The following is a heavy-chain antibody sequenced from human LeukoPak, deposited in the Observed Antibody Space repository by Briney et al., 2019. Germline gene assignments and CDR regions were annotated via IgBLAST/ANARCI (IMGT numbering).Heavy chain of an antibody. CDR3: ARGWYYGSGSDYFDY. CDR2: INHSGST. J-gene: IGHJ4*02. Sequence: PSETLSLTCAVYGGSFSGYYWSWIRQPPGKGLEWIGEINHSGSTNYNPSLKSRVTISVDTSKNQFSLKLSSVTAADTAVYYCARGWYYGSGSDYFDYWGQGTLVTVSS. CDR1: GGSFSGYY. V-gene: IGHV4-34*01. D-gene: IGHD3-10*01.